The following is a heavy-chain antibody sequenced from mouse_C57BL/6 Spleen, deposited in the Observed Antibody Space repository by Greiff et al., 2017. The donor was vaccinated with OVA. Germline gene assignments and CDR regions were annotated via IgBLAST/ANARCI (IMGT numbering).Heavy chain of an antibody. J-gene: IGHJ4*01. D-gene: IGHD2-4*01. Sequence: QVQLQQSGAELVKPGASVKISCKASGYAFSSYWMNWVKQRPGKGLEWIGQIYPGDGDTNYNGKFKGKATLTADKSSSTAYMQLSSLTSEDSAVYVCARENYYDYPYYAMDYWGQGTSVTVSS. CDR2: IYPGDGDT. CDR3: ARENYYDYPYYAMDY. V-gene: IGHV1-80*01. CDR1: GYAFSSYW.